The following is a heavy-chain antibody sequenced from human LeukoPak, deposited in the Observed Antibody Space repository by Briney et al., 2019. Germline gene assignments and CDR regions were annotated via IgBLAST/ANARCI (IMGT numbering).Heavy chain of an antibody. J-gene: IGHJ6*02. D-gene: IGHD3-10*01. CDR3: AREQITMVRGVSVPYGMDV. CDR2: IGTAGDT. Sequence: GGSLRLSCAASGFTFSDYDMHWVRQATGKGLEWVSAIGTAGDTYYTGSVKGRFTISRENAKNSLYLQMNSLRAGDTAVYYCAREQITMVRGVSVPYGMDVWGQGTTVTVSS. CDR1: GFTFSDYD. V-gene: IGHV3-13*01.